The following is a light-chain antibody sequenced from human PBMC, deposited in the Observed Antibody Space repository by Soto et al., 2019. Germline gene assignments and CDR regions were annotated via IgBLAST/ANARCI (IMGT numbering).Light chain of an antibody. V-gene: IGKV3-15*01. Sequence: EIVMTQSPSTLSVSPGETATLSCRASQGVSTYLAWYQHKPGQAPKLLIYAASDRGTGIPARFSGSGSGTEFTFTLISLQFEDLAFYSYHQYDERHPPLSFGGGTKVEIK. CDR1: QGVSTY. CDR3: HQYDERHPPLS. CDR2: AAS. J-gene: IGKJ4*01.